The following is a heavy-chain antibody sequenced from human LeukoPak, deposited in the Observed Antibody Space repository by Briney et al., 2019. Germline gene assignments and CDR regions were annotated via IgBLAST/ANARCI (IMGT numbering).Heavy chain of an antibody. CDR3: ARHVVAMGFDY. CDR1: GFTFISYS. V-gene: IGHV3-21*01. CDR2: ITSSSSYI. Sequence: GSLRLSCASSGFTFISYSMNWVRQAPGKGLEWVSSITSSSSYIYYADSVKGRFTISRDNAKNSLYLQMNSLRAEDTAVYYCARHVVAMGFDYWGQGTLVTVSS. J-gene: IGHJ4*02. D-gene: IGHD3-22*01.